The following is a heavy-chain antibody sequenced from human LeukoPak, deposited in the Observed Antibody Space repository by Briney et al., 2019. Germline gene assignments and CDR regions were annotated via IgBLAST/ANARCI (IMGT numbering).Heavy chain of an antibody. CDR3: AREDDVKHHSSGWLPHPSYHYGMDV. CDR1: GYTFTSYG. Sequence: ASVKVSCKASGYTFTSYGITWVRQAPGQGLEWMGWISAYNGNTNYAQKFQGRVTMTTDTSTSTAYMELRSLRSDDTAVYYCAREDDVKHHSSGWLPHPSYHYGMDVWGPGTTVTVSS. CDR2: ISAYNGNT. V-gene: IGHV1-18*01. D-gene: IGHD6-19*01. J-gene: IGHJ6*02.